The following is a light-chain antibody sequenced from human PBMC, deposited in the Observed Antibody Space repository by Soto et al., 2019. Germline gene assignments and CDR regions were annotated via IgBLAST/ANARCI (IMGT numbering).Light chain of an antibody. CDR3: AAWDDSLNAYV. V-gene: IGLV1-44*01. CDR1: SSNIRSNT. Sequence: QSVLTQPTSASGTPGQRVIISCSGSSSNIRSNTGNWYQELPGTAPKLLIYSTNQRPSGVPDRFFGSKSGTSASLAISGLQSEDEAEYYCAAWDDSLNAYVFGTGTKLTVL. CDR2: STN. J-gene: IGLJ1*01.